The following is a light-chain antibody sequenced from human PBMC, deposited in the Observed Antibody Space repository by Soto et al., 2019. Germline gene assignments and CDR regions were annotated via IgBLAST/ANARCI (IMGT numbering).Light chain of an antibody. Sequence: EIVLTQSPGTLSLSPGESATLSCRASQNVGRNYLAWFQHKPGQSPRLLIYDASNRATGVPDRFSGTGSGTDFTLTVSRLEPEDFTLYDCQQYAYPPLTFGGGTKVQIK. CDR2: DAS. J-gene: IGKJ4*01. V-gene: IGKV3-20*01. CDR3: QQYAYPPLT. CDR1: QNVGRNY.